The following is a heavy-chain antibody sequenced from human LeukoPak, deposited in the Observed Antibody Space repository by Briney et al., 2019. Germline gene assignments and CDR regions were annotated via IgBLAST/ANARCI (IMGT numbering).Heavy chain of an antibody. D-gene: IGHD6-19*01. CDR1: GYTFTNYW. CDR3: ARSRGTVAGFFDY. V-gene: IGHV5-51*01. CDR2: IYPGDSDT. Sequence: GASLKISCKGSGYTFTNYWIGWVRQLPGKGLEYMGIIYPGDSDTRYSPSFQGQVTISADKSITTAYLRWSSLKASDAAIYYCARSRGTVAGFFDYWGQGTLVTVSS. J-gene: IGHJ4*02.